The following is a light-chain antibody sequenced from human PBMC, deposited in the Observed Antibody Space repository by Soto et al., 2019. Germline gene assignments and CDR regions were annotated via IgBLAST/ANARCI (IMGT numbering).Light chain of an antibody. V-gene: IGKV3-20*01. CDR3: QHYRSSPLT. Sequence: EIVMTQSPGTLSLSPGERATLFCRAGQSVSSSDLAWYQQKPGQAPRLLIYGASSRATGIPDRFSGSGSGTDFTLTISSLEPEDVAVYYCQHYRSSPLTFGGGTKVDI. J-gene: IGKJ4*01. CDR1: QSVSSSD. CDR2: GAS.